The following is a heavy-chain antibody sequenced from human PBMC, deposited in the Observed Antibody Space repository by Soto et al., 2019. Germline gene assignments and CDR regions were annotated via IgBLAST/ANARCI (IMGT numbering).Heavy chain of an antibody. V-gene: IGHV1-69*04. CDR1: GGTFSSYT. CDR2: IIPILGIA. Sequence: GASVKVSCKASGGTFSSYTISWVRQAPGQGLEWMGRIIPILGIANYAQKFQGRVTITADKSTSTAYMELSSLRSEDTAVYYCAREGSAVWYFDYWGQGTLVTVSS. CDR3: AREGSAVWYFDY. D-gene: IGHD2-15*01. J-gene: IGHJ4*02.